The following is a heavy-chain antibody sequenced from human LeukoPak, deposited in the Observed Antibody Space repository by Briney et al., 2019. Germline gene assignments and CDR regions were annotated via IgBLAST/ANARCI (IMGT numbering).Heavy chain of an antibody. Sequence: GGSLRLSCAASGFTFSSYAMHWVRQAPGKGLEWVAVISYDGSNKYYADSVKGRFTISRDNSKNTLYLQMNSLRAEDTAVYYCARGVGSSLAWFDPWGQGTLVTVSS. CDR1: GFTFSSYA. CDR2: ISYDGSNK. V-gene: IGHV3-30*04. CDR3: ARGVGSSLAWFDP. J-gene: IGHJ5*02. D-gene: IGHD6-6*01.